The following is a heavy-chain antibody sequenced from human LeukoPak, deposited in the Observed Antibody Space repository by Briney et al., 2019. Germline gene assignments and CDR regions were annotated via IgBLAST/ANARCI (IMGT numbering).Heavy chain of an antibody. J-gene: IGHJ4*02. CDR3: ARDYSPHPDYYFDY. CDR1: GFTFSSYA. Sequence: GGSLRLSCAASGFTFSSYAMHWVRQAPGKGLEWVAVISYDGSNKYYADSVKGRFTISRDNSKNTLYLQMNSLRAEDTAVYYCARDYSPHPDYYFDYWGQGTLVTVSS. D-gene: IGHD6-13*01. V-gene: IGHV3-30-3*01. CDR2: ISYDGSNK.